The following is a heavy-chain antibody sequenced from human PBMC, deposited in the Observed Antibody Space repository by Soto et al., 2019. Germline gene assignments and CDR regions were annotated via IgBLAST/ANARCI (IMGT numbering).Heavy chain of an antibody. J-gene: IGHJ4*02. D-gene: IGHD6-19*01. CDR1: GGSISSSSYY. CDR3: ARRTQGVAGTSVIDY. Sequence: SETLSLTCTVSGGSISSSSYYWGWIRQPPGKGLEWIGSIYYSGSTYYNPSLKSRVTISVDTSKNQFSLKLSSVTAADTAVYYCARRTQGVAGTSVIDYWGQGTLVTVSS. V-gene: IGHV4-39*01. CDR2: IYYSGST.